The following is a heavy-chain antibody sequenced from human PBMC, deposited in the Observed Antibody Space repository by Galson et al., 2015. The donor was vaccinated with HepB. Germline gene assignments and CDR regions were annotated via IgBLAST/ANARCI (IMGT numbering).Heavy chain of an antibody. J-gene: IGHJ4*02. V-gene: IGHV1-18*01. Sequence: SVKVSCKASGYTFNKYGISWVRQAPGQGLEWMGWISTKRGNTKHAQNFQGRVTMTTETSTNTAYMELRSLRSADTAVYYCARDVDWALDYLGQGTLVTVSS. D-gene: IGHD3-9*01. CDR2: ISTKRGNT. CDR1: GYTFNKYG. CDR3: ARDVDWALDY.